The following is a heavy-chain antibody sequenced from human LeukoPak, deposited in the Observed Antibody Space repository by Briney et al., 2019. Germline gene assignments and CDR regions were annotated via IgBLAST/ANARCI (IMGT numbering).Heavy chain of an antibody. V-gene: IGHV4-59*01. CDR3: ASSQPGYHDFWSGYYNYYYYMDV. J-gene: IGHJ6*03. D-gene: IGHD3-3*01. CDR1: GGSISNYY. Sequence: SETLSLTCTVSGGSISNYYWSWIRQPPGKGLEWIGYIYYSGSTNYNPSLKSRVTISVDTSKNQFSLKLSSVTAADTAVYYCASSQPGYHDFWSGYYNYYYYMDVWGKGTTVTVSS. CDR2: IYYSGST.